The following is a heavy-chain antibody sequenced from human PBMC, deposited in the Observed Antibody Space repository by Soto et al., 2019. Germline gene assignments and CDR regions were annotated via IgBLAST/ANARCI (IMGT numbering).Heavy chain of an antibody. CDR3: SDLKWSRSYLP. V-gene: IGHV3-72*01. CDR2: IKNDPKSYIT. J-gene: IGHJ1*01. CDR1: GFRLSDHF. D-gene: IGHD3-3*01. Sequence: EVQLVESGGDLVQPGGSLRRSCVASGFRLSDHFMDWVRQAPGKGLEWVGRIKNDPKSYITDYAESVKGRFTISRDDSKNSLFLQMNSLTTEDTAIDYCSDLKWSRSYLPWGQGTLVTVSA.